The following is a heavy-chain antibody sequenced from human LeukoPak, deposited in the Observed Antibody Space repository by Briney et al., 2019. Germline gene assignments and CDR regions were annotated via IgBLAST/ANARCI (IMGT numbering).Heavy chain of an antibody. Sequence: GGSLRLSCAVSGFVVSANDVSWVRQAPGKGLEWVSITYSDGRTFYADSVKDRFTISRDNSHNTVYLQMKNMRSEDTAIYFCARGLLGYSGLFRDWGQGTLITVSS. V-gene: IGHV3-66*01. J-gene: IGHJ4*02. D-gene: IGHD6-19*01. CDR2: TYSDGRT. CDR3: ARGLLGYSGLFRD. CDR1: GFVVSAND.